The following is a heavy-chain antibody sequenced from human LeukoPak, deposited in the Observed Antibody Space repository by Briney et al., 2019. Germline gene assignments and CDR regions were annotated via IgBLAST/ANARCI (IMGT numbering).Heavy chain of an antibody. V-gene: IGHV3-23*01. J-gene: IGHJ3*01. Sequence: PGGSLRLSCAASGFTFSSYAMSWVRQAPGKGLEWVSAIRAGGDTTVYADAVRGRFTISRDNSNNALYLQMNELRADDTAVYYCARDPNGDYIGAFDFWGQGTMVTVSS. CDR3: ARDPNGDYIGAFDF. D-gene: IGHD4-17*01. CDR2: IRAGGDTT. CDR1: GFTFSSYA.